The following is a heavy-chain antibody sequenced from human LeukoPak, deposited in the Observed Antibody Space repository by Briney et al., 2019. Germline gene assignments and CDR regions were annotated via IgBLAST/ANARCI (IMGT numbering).Heavy chain of an antibody. Sequence: GSLSLSCAASGFPFSSHGMNWVRQAPGKGLEWVSGIIPSGHTTYYADSVRGRFTISRDNAKNSLYVQMNSLRAEDTAVYYCARMQADILTGYPDAFDIWGHGTMVTVSS. J-gene: IGHJ3*02. D-gene: IGHD3-9*01. CDR3: ARMQADILTGYPDAFDI. V-gene: IGHV3-23*01. CDR2: IIPSGHTT. CDR1: GFPFSSHG.